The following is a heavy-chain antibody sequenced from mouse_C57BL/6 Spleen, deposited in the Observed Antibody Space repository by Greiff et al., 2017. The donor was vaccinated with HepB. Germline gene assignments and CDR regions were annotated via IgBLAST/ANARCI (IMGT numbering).Heavy chain of an antibody. V-gene: IGHV8-8*01. D-gene: IGHD1-1*01. CDR1: GFSLSTFGMG. J-gene: IGHJ3*01. CDR3: ARMGDYGSSSAWFAY. Sequence: QVTLKESGPGILQPSQTLSLTCSFSGFSLSTFGMGVGWIRQPSGKGLEWLAHIWWDADKYYNPALKSQLTISKDTSKNQVFLKIANVDTADTATYYCARMGDYGSSSAWFAYWGQGTLVTVSA. CDR2: IWWDADK.